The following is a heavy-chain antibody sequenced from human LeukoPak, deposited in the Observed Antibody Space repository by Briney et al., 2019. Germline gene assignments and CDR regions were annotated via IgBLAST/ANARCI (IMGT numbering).Heavy chain of an antibody. CDR1: GFTFSNAW. CDR3: TTARYFDWLLLDY. Sequence: GGSLRLSCAASGFTFSNAWMSWVRQAPGKGLEWVGRIKSKTDGGTTDYAAPVKGRFTISRDDSKNTLYLQMNSLKTEDTAVYYCTTARYFDWLLLDYWGQGTLVTVSS. V-gene: IGHV3-15*01. D-gene: IGHD3-9*01. J-gene: IGHJ4*02. CDR2: IKSKTDGGTT.